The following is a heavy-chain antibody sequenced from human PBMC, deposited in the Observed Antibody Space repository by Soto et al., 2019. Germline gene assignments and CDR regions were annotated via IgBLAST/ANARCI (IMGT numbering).Heavy chain of an antibody. D-gene: IGHD3-22*01. CDR3: ARGKPYYYDSSGYYSGVY. CDR2: LIPIFGTA. Sequence: QVQLVQSGAEVKKPGSSVKVSCKASGGTFSSYAISWVRQAPGQGLEWMGGLIPIFGTANYAQKFQGRVTITADESTSTAYMELSSLRSEDTAVYYCARGKPYYYDSSGYYSGVYWGQGTLVTVSS. J-gene: IGHJ4*02. V-gene: IGHV1-69*01. CDR1: GGTFSSYA.